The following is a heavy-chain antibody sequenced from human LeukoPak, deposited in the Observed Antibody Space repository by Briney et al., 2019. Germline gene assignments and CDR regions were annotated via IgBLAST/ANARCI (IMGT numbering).Heavy chain of an antibody. CDR3: ARSVVVVPAASPYFDY. Sequence: ASVKVSCKASGYTFTIYAMHWVRQAPGQRLEWMGWINAGNGNTKYSQKFQGRVTITRDTSASTAYMELSSLRSEDTAVYYCARSVVVVPAASPYFDYWGQGTLVTVSS. D-gene: IGHD2-2*01. CDR2: INAGNGNT. V-gene: IGHV1-3*01. CDR1: GYTFTIYA. J-gene: IGHJ4*02.